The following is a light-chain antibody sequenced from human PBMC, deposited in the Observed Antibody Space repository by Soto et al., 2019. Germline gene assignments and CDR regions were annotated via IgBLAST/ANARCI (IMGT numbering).Light chain of an antibody. CDR1: QSVSSNY. Sequence: EIVLTQSPGTLSLSPGERATLSCRASQSVSSNYLAWYQQKPGQAPRLLIYGASSRATGIPDRFSGSGSGTDFTLTISRLEPEDFTVFYCQQYGSSPITFGQGTRLEIK. CDR2: GAS. CDR3: QQYGSSPIT. J-gene: IGKJ5*01. V-gene: IGKV3-20*01.